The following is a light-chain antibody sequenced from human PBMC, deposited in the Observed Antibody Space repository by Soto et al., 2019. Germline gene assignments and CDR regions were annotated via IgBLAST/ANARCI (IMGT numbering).Light chain of an antibody. J-gene: IGKJ3*01. CDR3: QQYNTWPLF. V-gene: IGKV3-15*01. Sequence: EIVMTQSPATLSVSPGERATLTCRASQSFRGNLAWYQQKPGQAPRLLIYGASTRATGIPARFSGSGSGTEFTLTISSLQSEDFAVYYCQQYNTWPLFFGPGTKVDIK. CDR2: GAS. CDR1: QSFRGN.